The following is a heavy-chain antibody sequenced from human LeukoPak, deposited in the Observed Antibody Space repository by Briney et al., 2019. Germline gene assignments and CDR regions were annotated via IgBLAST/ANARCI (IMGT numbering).Heavy chain of an antibody. V-gene: IGHV3-15*01. J-gene: IGHJ5*02. Sequence: GGSLRLSCAAFDCTLRISWMRWVRQAPGKGLEWVGRITTEADGGKTDYAAPVKGRFTISRDNSKNVMYLQMNNLRTEDTAVYYCTAGHYGNLWGQGTLITVSS. CDR3: TAGHYGNL. CDR2: ITTEADGGKT. CDR1: DCTLRISW. D-gene: IGHD3-10*01.